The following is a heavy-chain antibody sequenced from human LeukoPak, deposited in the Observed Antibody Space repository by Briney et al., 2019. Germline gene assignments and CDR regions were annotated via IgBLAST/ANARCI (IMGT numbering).Heavy chain of an antibody. CDR1: VYTFTGFY. CDR2: IDPYSGAT. CDR3: ATVKHIVMRAEPYYLYY. D-gene: IGHD2-21*01. V-gene: IGHV1-2*02. Sequence: ASVKVSCKASVYTFTGFYMHWVRQAPGQGLDWMGWIDPYSGATNYAQKFQGRVTLTTDTSISTAYTELNRLRSDDTAVYYCATVKHIVMRAEPYYLYYWGQGTLVTVSS. J-gene: IGHJ4*02.